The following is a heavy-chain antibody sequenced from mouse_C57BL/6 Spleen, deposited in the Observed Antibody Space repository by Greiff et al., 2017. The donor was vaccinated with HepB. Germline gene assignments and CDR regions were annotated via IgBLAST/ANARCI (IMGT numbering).Heavy chain of an antibody. D-gene: IGHD3-2*02. Sequence: EVQLQQSGPELVKPGASVKISCKASGYSFTGYYMNWVKQSPEKSLEWIGEINPSTGGTTYNQKFKAKATLTVDKSSSTAYMQLKSLTSEDSAVYYCARGLRLHQDYWGQGTSVTVSS. CDR2: INPSTGGT. CDR3: ARGLRLHQDY. J-gene: IGHJ4*01. CDR1: GYSFTGYY. V-gene: IGHV1-42*01.